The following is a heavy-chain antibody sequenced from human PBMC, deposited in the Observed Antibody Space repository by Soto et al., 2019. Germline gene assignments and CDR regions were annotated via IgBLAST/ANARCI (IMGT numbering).Heavy chain of an antibody. J-gene: IGHJ4*02. Sequence: QVQLVESGGAGVHPGSSLGLSCAASGFPFRNNGIHWVRQAPGKGLGGVAVISSDGIKKYYADPVKGRSTISRDNSKNTLFLQMNSLRVEDTAVYYCAMDLYGGSSRFDYWGQGTLVTVSS. V-gene: IGHV3-30*03. CDR2: ISSDGIKK. D-gene: IGHD2-15*01. CDR1: GFPFRNNG. CDR3: AMDLYGGSSRFDY.